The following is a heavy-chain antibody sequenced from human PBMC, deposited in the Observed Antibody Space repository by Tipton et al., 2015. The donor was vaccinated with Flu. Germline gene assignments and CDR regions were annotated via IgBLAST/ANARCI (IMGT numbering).Heavy chain of an antibody. CDR1: GGSISGGGYS. CDR3: AKHDSGRTYYAIDV. CDR2: MFHSGTT. D-gene: IGHD3-10*01. J-gene: IGHJ6*02. V-gene: IGHV4-30-2*01. Sequence: TLSLTCAVSGGSISGGGYSWSWIREPPGKGLEWIGYMFHSGTTYYNPSLKSRVTISVDRSKNQFSLRLSSVTAADTAVYYCAKHDSGRTYYAIDVWGQGTTVTVSS.